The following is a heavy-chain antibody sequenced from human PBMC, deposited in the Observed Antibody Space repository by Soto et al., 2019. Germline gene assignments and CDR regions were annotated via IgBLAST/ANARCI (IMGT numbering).Heavy chain of an antibody. CDR1: GYTLTELS. Sequence: ASGKVSCKVSGYTLTELSIHWVRQAPGEGLEWMGGFDLEEGEQIHQQTFPGILTLTEESSAHTPYMGLSSAKPADTALYYCAIQVRPSNQLALWGQGPMVTVSS. CDR3: AIQVRPSNQLAL. D-gene: IGHD3-10*01. CDR2: FDLEEGEQ. J-gene: IGHJ3*01. V-gene: IGHV1-24*01.